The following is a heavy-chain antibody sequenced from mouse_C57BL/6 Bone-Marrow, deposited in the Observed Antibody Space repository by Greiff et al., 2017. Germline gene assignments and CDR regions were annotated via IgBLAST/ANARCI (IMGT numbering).Heavy chain of an antibody. V-gene: IGHV1-69*01. Sequence: VQLQQPGAELVMPGASVKLSCKASGYTFTSYWMHWVKQRPGQGLEWIGEIDPSDSYTNYNQKFKGKSTLTVDKSSSTAYMQLSSLTSEDSAVYYGARPRTGDYFDYWGQGTTLTVSS. CDR3: ARPRTGDYFDY. D-gene: IGHD4-1*01. J-gene: IGHJ2*01. CDR1: GYTFTSYW. CDR2: IDPSDSYT.